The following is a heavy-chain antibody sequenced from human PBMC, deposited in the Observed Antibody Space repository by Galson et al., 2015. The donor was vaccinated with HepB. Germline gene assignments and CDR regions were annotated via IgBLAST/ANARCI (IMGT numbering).Heavy chain of an antibody. V-gene: IGHV5-51*01. CDR2: IYPGDSDT. CDR1: GYSFITYW. J-gene: IGHJ4*02. CDR3: AKGEGGNYEQLHF. D-gene: IGHD4-23*01. Sequence: QSGAEVKKPGESLRISCQGSGYSFITYWVAWVRQMPGKGLEWMGIIYPGDSDTRYSPSFEGRVTISADKSISTAYLQWSSLKASDTATYFCAKGEGGNYEQLHFWGQGTLVTVAA.